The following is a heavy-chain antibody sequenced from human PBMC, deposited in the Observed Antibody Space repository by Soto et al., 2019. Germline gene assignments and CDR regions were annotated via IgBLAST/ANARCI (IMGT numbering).Heavy chain of an antibody. CDR2: ISQSGNT. D-gene: IGHD6-6*01. Sequence: PSETLSLTCSLYSGSFSGYYWRFIRQPPGKGLEWIGEISQSGNTNYSPSLKSRVSISIDTSKKQFSLNLASVSAADTAVYYCARAPKVSGSSQTRPDFWGQGTLVTVSS. J-gene: IGHJ4*02. CDR1: SGSFSGYY. CDR3: ARAPKVSGSSQTRPDF. V-gene: IGHV4-34*01.